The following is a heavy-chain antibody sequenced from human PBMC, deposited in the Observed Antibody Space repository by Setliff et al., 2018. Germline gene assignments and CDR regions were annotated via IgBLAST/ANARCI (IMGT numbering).Heavy chain of an antibody. V-gene: IGHV3-7*04. J-gene: IGHJ4*01. Sequence: LRLSCAASGFTFSSFWMAWVRQSPGRGLEWVANINQDGSGKFYVDSVQGRFAISRDNSKNTLYLQMNSLRSDDTAVYYCAGVHWTTNWFLHYWGQGTLVTVSS. CDR1: GFTFSSFW. CDR2: INQDGSGK. D-gene: IGHD7-27*01. CDR3: AGVHWTTNWFLHY.